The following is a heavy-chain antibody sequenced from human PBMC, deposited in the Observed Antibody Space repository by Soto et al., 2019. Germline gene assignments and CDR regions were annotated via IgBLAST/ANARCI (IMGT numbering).Heavy chain of an antibody. V-gene: IGHV1-3*01. CDR1: GYSFINYA. J-gene: IGHJ3*02. CDR3: ARGDSSSWNRALDI. D-gene: IGHD6-13*01. CDR2: INGGNSNR. Sequence: QVQVVQSGAEVKKPGASVKVSCKASGYSFINYAMHWVRQAPGQRLEWMGWINGGNSNRKYSQKFQGRLSMTRDTSVSTAYMELSSLTSEDTAVYYCARGDSSSWNRALDIWGQGTMVTVSS.